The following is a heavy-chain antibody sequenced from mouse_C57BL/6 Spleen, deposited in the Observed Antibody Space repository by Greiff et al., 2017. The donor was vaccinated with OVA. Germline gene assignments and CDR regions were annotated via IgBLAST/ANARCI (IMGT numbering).Heavy chain of an antibody. D-gene: IGHD1-1*01. V-gene: IGHV1-52*01. CDR2: IDPSDSET. CDR1: GYTFTSYW. CDR3: ARALSWGVDY. Sequence: QVQLKQPGAELVRPGSSVKLSCKASGYTFTSYWMHWVKQRPIQGLEWIGNIDPSDSETHYNQKFKDKATLTVDKSSSTAYMQLSSLTSEDSAVYYCARALSWGVDYWGQGTTLTFSS. J-gene: IGHJ2*01.